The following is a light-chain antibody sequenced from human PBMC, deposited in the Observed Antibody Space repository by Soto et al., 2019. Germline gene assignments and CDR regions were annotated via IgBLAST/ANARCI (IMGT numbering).Light chain of an antibody. CDR1: NIGSKN. CDR3: QVWDSSTV. V-gene: IGLV3-9*01. J-gene: IGLJ2*01. CDR2: RDS. Sequence: SYELTQPLSVSVALGQTARITCGGNNIGSKNVHWYQQKPVQAPVLVIYRDSNRPSGIPERFSGSNSGNTATLTINRAQVGDEADYYCQVWDSSTVFGGGTKVTVL.